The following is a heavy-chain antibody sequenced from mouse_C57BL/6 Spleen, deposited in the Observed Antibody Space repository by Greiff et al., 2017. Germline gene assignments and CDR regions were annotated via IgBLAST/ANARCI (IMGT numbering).Heavy chain of an antibody. V-gene: IGHV3-6*01. Sequence: DVQLQASGPGLVKPSQSLSLTCSVTGYSITSGYYWNWIRQFPGNKLEWMGYISYDGSNNYNPSLKNRISITRDTSKNQFFLKLNSVTTEDTATYYCARMVTGTGEFYFDYWGQGTTLTVSS. J-gene: IGHJ2*01. D-gene: IGHD4-1*01. CDR3: ARMVTGTGEFYFDY. CDR1: GYSITSGYY. CDR2: ISYDGSN.